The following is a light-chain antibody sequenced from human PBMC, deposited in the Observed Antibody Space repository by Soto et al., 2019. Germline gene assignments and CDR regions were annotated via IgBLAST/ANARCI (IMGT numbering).Light chain of an antibody. CDR2: DNY. V-gene: IGLV1-51*01. CDR3: GTWDSSLSAGV. Sequence: QSVLTQPPSVSTAPGQKVTISCSGSSSNIGKNYVSWYQQLPGAAPKLLIYDNYKRPSGIPDRFSGSKSGTSATLDITGLQTGDEADYYCGTWDSSLSAGVFGGGTKVTVL. J-gene: IGLJ3*02. CDR1: SSNIGKNY.